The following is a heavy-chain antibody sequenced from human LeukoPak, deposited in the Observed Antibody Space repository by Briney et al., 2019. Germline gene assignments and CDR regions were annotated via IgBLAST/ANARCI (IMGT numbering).Heavy chain of an antibody. Sequence: GGSLRLSCAASGFTFSSYAMHWARQAPGKGLEWVAVISYDGSNKYYADSVKGRFTISRDNSKNTLYLQMNSLRAEDTAVYYCARAKQWLAGTFDYWGQGTLVTVSS. J-gene: IGHJ4*02. D-gene: IGHD6-19*01. CDR2: ISYDGSNK. V-gene: IGHV3-30*04. CDR3: ARAKQWLAGTFDY. CDR1: GFTFSSYA.